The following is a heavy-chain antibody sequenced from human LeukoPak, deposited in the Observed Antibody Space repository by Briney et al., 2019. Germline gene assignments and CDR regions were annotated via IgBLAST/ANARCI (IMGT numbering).Heavy chain of an antibody. Sequence: GGSLRLSCAASGFSFSTNGMSWDRQAPGKGLEWVSAISGSGTTYYADSVKGRFTISRDNSKYTVSLQMSSLRAEDTAVYHCAKMQGYFDYWGQGTLVAVSS. CDR3: AKMQGYFDY. J-gene: IGHJ4*02. CDR2: ISGSGTT. CDR1: GFSFSTNG. V-gene: IGHV3-23*01.